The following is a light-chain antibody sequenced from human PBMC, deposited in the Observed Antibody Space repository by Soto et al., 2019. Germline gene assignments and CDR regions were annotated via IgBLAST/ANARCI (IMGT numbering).Light chain of an antibody. CDR2: AAS. Sequence: QMTQSPSSLSASVGDRVTITCRASQSISSYLNWYQQKPGKAPKLLIYAASSLQSGVPSRFSGSRSGTDFTLTISSLQPEDFATYYCQQSYSTPPTFGQGTKLEIK. V-gene: IGKV1-39*01. CDR1: QSISSY. J-gene: IGKJ2*01. CDR3: QQSYSTPPT.